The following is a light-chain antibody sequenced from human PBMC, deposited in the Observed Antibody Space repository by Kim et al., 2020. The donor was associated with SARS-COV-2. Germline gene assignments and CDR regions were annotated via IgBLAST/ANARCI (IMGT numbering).Light chain of an antibody. CDR3: QTWDNSAVI. Sequence: VSPGQTASITCSGDKLGNKFASWYQVKPGQSPLLVIYEDNKRPSGIPERISGSNSGNTATLTISGTQAMDEADYYCQTWDNSAVIFGGGTQLTVL. CDR2: EDN. CDR1: KLGNKF. V-gene: IGLV3-1*01. J-gene: IGLJ2*01.